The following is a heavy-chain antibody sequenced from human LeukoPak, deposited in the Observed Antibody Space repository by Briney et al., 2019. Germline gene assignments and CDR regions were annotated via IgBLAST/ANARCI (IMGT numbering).Heavy chain of an antibody. CDR1: GFTFSSYG. Sequence: GSLRLSCAASGFTFSSYGMSWVRQAPGKGLEWVSAISGSGGSTYYADSVKGRFTISRDNSKNTLYLQMNSLRAEDTAVYYCAKDRLGGPYFFHYWGQGTLVTVPS. CDR2: ISGSGGST. CDR3: AKDRLGGPYFFHY. V-gene: IGHV3-23*01. D-gene: IGHD3-16*01. J-gene: IGHJ4*02.